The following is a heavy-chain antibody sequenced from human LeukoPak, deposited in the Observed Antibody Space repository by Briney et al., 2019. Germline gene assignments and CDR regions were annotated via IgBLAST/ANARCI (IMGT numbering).Heavy chain of an antibody. CDR3: AKVILVDTAMVTVTYYYYYMDV. D-gene: IGHD5-18*01. V-gene: IGHV3-30*02. CDR1: GFTFSSYG. J-gene: IGHJ6*03. CDR2: IRYDGSNK. Sequence: GGSLRLSCAASGFTFSSYGMHWVRQAPGKGLEWVAFIRYDGSNKYYADSVKGRFTISRDNSKNTLYLQMNSLRAEDTAAYYCAKVILVDTAMVTVTYYYYYMDVWGKGTTVTVSS.